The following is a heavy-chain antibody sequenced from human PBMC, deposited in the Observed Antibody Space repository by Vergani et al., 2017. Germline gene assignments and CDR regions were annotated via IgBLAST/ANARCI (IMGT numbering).Heavy chain of an antibody. D-gene: IGHD3-16*01. CDR2: IYYSENK. J-gene: IGHJ5*02. Sequence: QLQLQESGPGLVKPSETLSLTCTVSGGSITYGAFYWGWIRQSPGKGLEWIGSIYYSENKFYNPSLEIRVTLSIDTTKNQFSLKLKSVTAADTAVYYCARCFRDEGMIYGGTFENWFDPWGQGTLVTVSS. CDR1: GGSITYGAFY. V-gene: IGHV4-39*01. CDR3: ARCFRDEGMIYGGTFENWFDP.